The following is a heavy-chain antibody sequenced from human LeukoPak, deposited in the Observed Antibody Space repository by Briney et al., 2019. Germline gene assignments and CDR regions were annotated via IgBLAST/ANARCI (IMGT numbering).Heavy chain of an antibody. J-gene: IGHJ4*02. Sequence: SEPLPLPCTVSGGSISSSYWSWVRHPPGGARECIGYIYYRGSNNHNPSLKSRVTFSVDTSKNQLSLKLSSVTDADTAVYYCSRDNGGSYSYYFDYWGQGTLVTVSS. D-gene: IGHD1-26*01. CDR2: IYYRGSN. V-gene: IGHV4-59*01. CDR3: SRDNGGSYSYYFDY. CDR1: GGSISSSY.